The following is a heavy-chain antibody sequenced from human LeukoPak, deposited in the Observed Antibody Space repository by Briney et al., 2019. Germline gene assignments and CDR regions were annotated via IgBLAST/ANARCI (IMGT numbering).Heavy chain of an antibody. D-gene: IGHD2-2*01. Sequence: SQTLSLTCTVSGGAISSGDYSWSWIRQPPGKGLEWIGYIYYSGSTYYNPSLKSRVTISVDTSKNQFSLKLSSVTAADTAVYYCARDYRLLRENRYWYFDLWGRGTLVTVSS. CDR3: ARDYRLLRENRYWYFDL. CDR2: IYYSGST. CDR1: GGAISSGDYS. V-gene: IGHV4-30-4*08. J-gene: IGHJ2*01.